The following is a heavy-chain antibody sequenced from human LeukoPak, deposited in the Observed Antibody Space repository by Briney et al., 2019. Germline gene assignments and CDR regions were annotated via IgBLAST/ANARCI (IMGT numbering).Heavy chain of an antibody. Sequence: GGSLRLSCAASGFTFSTYEMNWVRQAPGKGLEWVSYISSSDSTMYYADSVKGRFTISRDNAKNSLYLQMNSLRAEDTAVYYCARASSGWYNWFDPWGQGTLVTVSS. J-gene: IGHJ5*02. CDR1: GFTFSTYE. D-gene: IGHD6-19*01. CDR3: ARASSGWYNWFDP. V-gene: IGHV3-48*03. CDR2: ISSSDSTM.